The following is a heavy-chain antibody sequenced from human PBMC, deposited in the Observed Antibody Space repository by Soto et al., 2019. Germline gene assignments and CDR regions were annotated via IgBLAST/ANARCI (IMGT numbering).Heavy chain of an antibody. Sequence: GGSLRLSCAASGFTFSSYGMHWVRQAPGKGLEWVAVIWYDGSNKYYADSVKGRFTISRDNSKNTLYLQMNSLRAEDTAVYYCARGQIWSGYFKDFDYWGQGTLVTVSS. CDR3: ARGQIWSGYFKDFDY. D-gene: IGHD3-3*01. J-gene: IGHJ4*02. CDR2: IWYDGSNK. CDR1: GFTFSSYG. V-gene: IGHV3-33*01.